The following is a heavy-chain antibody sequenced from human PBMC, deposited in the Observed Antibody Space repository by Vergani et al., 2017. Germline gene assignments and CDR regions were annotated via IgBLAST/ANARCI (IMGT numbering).Heavy chain of an antibody. V-gene: IGHV3-15*01. CDR1: GFTFSNAW. CDR3: TSGTIQLNSGSYLGFDY. CDR2: IKSKTDGGTT. D-gene: IGHD1-26*01. Sequence: EVQLVESGGGLVKPGGSLRLSCAASGFTFSNAWMSWVRQAPGKGLEWVGRIKSKTDGGTTDYAAPVKGRFTISRDDSKNTLYLQMNSLKTEDTDVYYCTSGTIQLNSGSYLGFDYWGQGTLVTVSS. J-gene: IGHJ4*02.